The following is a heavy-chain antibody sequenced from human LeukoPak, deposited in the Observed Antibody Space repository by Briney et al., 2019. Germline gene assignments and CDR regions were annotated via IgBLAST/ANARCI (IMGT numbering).Heavy chain of an antibody. CDR1: GYTFTSYD. CDR3: ATGLAAGGREGFDY. Sequence: GASVKVSCKASGYTFTSYDINWVRQATGQGLEWMGWMNPNSGNTGYAQKFQGRVTITRNTSISTAYMELSSLRSEDTAVYYCATGLAAGGREGFDYWGQGTLVTVSS. V-gene: IGHV1-8*03. J-gene: IGHJ4*02. CDR2: MNPNSGNT. D-gene: IGHD6-13*01.